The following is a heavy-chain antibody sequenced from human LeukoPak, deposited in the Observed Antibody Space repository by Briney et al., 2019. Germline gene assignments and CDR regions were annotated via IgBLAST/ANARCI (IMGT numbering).Heavy chain of an antibody. D-gene: IGHD5-18*01. J-gene: IGHJ6*02. V-gene: IGHV1-18*01. CDR3: ARGSYDTPGNYYYYYGMDV. CDR2: ISAYNGNT. CDR1: GYTFTSYG. Sequence: GASVKVSCKASGYTFTSYGISWVRQAPGQGLEWMGWISAYNGNTNYAQKLQGRVTMTTDTSTSTAYMELRSLRSDDTAVYYCARGSYDTPGNYYYYYGMDVWGQGTTVTVSS.